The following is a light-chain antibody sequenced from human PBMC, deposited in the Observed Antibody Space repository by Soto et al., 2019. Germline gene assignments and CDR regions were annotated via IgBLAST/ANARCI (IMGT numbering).Light chain of an antibody. J-gene: IGLJ3*02. CDR1: SSDVGGYNY. CDR3: SSYTSRSTGV. Sequence: QSALTQPASVSGSPGQSITISCTGTSSDVGGYNYVSWYQQHPGKAPKLMIYDVSNRPSGVSNRFSGSKSGNTASLTISGLQAEDEAYYCCSSYTSRSTGVFGGGTKLTVL. V-gene: IGLV2-14*01. CDR2: DVS.